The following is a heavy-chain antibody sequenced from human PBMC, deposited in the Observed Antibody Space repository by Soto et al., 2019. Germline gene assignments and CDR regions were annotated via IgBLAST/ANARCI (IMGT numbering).Heavy chain of an antibody. V-gene: IGHV1-8*01. CDR1: GGTFTSCD. J-gene: IGHJ6*03. CDR3: SSRGYDSYYYYYMDV. D-gene: IGHD5-12*01. CDR2: MNPNSGNT. Sequence: GASVKVSCKASGGTFTSCDINWVRQATGQGLEWMGWMNPNSGNTGYAQKFQGRVTMTRNTSISTAYMELSSLRSEDTAVYYCSSRGYDSYYYYYMDVWGKGTTVTVSS.